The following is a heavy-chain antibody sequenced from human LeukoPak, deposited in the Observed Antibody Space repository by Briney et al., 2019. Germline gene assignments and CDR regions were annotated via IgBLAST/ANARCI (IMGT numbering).Heavy chain of an antibody. Sequence: ASVKVSCKASGYTFTGYYMHWVGQAPGQWLEWMGWINPNSGGTNYAQKFQGRVTMTRDTSISTAYMELSRLRSDDTAVYYCARADCSSTSRYRDWFDPWGQGTPVTVSS. V-gene: IGHV1-2*02. J-gene: IGHJ5*02. CDR1: GYTFTGYY. CDR2: INPNSGGT. CDR3: ARADCSSTSRYRDWFDP. D-gene: IGHD2-2*01.